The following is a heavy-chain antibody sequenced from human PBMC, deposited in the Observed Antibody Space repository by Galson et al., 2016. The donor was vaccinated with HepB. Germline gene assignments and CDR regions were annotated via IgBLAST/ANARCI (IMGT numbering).Heavy chain of an antibody. CDR1: GYSFTSYW. CDR2: IDPSDSYT. V-gene: IGHV5-10-1*01. CDR3: ARRDHRYGGYGY. J-gene: IGHJ4*02. Sequence: QSGAEVKKPGESLRISCKGSGYSFTSYWISWVRQTPAKGLEWMGRIDPSDSYTNYSPSFHGHVTISTDKSISTAYLQWSSLKASDTAMYYCARRDHRYGGYGYWGQGTLVTVSS. D-gene: IGHD4-17*01.